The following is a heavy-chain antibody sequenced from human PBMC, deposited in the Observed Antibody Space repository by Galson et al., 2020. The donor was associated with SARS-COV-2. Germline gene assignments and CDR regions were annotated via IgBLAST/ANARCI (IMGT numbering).Heavy chain of an antibody. Sequence: GESLKISCAASGFTFRTSAINWVRQAPGKGLEWVSVISGSGETTFYADSVKGRFTISRDNSKNTLFLQMNSLRAEDTAIYYCAKERGYGGNHPFDYWGQGTLVTVSS. CDR1: GFTFRTSA. CDR3: AKERGYGGNHPFDY. CDR2: ISGSGETT. V-gene: IGHV3-23*01. D-gene: IGHD2-15*01. J-gene: IGHJ4*02.